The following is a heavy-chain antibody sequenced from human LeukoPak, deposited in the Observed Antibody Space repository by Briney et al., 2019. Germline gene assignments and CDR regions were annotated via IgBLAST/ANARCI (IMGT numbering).Heavy chain of an antibody. CDR1: GFIFSQYS. V-gene: IGHV3-48*01. J-gene: IGHJ5*02. D-gene: IGHD5-12*01. CDR3: ARDAGNSGYGCDL. Sequence: GGSLRLSCAASGFIFSQYSMNWVRQAPGKGLEWVSHIRSSSETFYADSVKGRYTISRDNARNSLYLQMNNLRGEDTAIYYCARDAGNSGYGCDLWGQGTLVTVSS. CDR2: IRSSSET.